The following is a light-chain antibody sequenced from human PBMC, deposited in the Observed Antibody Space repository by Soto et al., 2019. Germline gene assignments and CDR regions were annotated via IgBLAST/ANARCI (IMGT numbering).Light chain of an antibody. J-gene: IGLJ3*02. CDR3: AAWDDSLSGWV. Sequence: QSVLTQPPSASETPGQRVTISCSGSSSNIGSNYVYWYHQFPGTAPKLLIYKNNQRPSGVPDRFSGSKSGTSASLAVSGLRSEDEAYYYCAAWDDSLSGWVFGGGTQLTVL. CDR1: SSNIGSNY. V-gene: IGLV1-47*01. CDR2: KNN.